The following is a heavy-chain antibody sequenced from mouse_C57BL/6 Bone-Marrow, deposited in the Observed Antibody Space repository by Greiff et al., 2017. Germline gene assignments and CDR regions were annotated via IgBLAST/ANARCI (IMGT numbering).Heavy chain of an antibody. J-gene: IGHJ2*01. Sequence: QVQLQQSGAELVRPGTSVKMSCKASGYTFTNYWIGWAKQRPGHGLEWIGDIYPGGGYTNYNEKFKGKATLTADKSSSTAYMQFSSLTSEDSAIYYCARSGDDSFDYRGQGTTLTVSS. D-gene: IGHD2-13*01. V-gene: IGHV1-63*01. CDR2: IYPGGGYT. CDR3: ARSGDDSFDY. CDR1: GYTFTNYW.